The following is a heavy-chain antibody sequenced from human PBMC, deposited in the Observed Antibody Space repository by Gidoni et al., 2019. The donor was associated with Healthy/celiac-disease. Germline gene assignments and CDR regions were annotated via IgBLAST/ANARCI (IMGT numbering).Heavy chain of an antibody. CDR1: GGSISSYY. CDR3: ARALDP. CDR2: IYSSGST. J-gene: IGHJ5*02. Sequence: QVQLQESGPGRVKPAEARSVTCTVSGGSISSYYWSWIRQPPGKGLEWIGYIYSSGSTNYNPSLKSRVTISVDTSKHQFSLKLSSVTAADTAVYYCARALDPWGQGTLVTVSS. V-gene: IGHV4-59*01.